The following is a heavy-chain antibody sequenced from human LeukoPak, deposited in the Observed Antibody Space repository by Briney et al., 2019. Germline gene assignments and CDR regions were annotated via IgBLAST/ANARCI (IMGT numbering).Heavy chain of an antibody. V-gene: IGHV3-23*01. J-gene: IGHJ5*02. CDR3: AKDRGGDCDTTKCRIWLDP. CDR2: ISGGGGGT. D-gene: IGHD2-2*01. Sequence: PGGSLRLSCAASGFTFSSYAMSWVRQAPGKGLEWVSAISGGGGGTYYADSVKGRFTISRDNSRNTLYLQMNSLRAEDTAVYYCAKDRGGDCDTTKCRIWLDPWGQGALVTVSS. CDR1: GFTFSSYA.